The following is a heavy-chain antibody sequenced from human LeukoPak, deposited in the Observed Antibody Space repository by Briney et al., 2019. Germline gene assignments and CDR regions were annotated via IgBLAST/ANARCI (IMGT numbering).Heavy chain of an antibody. J-gene: IGHJ6*03. CDR1: GFTLRDHS. V-gene: IGHV3-72*01. Sequence: GVSLRLSCAAPGFTLRDHSMDWVRQAPGKGLEWVGRARSQASGYSTEYAASVKGRFTILRDDSETSVYLQMNSLKTDDTAIYFCARDARYLTGTSSYYYYMDVWGKGTTVTVSS. CDR3: ARDARYLTGTSSYYYYMDV. CDR2: ARSQASGYST. D-gene: IGHD1-14*01.